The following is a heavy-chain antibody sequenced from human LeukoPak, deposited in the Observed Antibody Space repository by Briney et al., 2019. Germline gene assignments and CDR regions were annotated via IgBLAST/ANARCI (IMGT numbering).Heavy chain of an antibody. V-gene: IGHV3-21*01. D-gene: IGHD3-22*01. CDR2: ISSSSSYI. J-gene: IGHJ3*02. CDR3: ARDGYYYDSSGYYIDAFDI. CDR1: GFTFSSYS. Sequence: GGSLRLSCAASGFTFSSYSMNWVRQAPGKGLEWVSSISSSSSYIYYADSMKGRFTISRDNAKNSLYLQMNSLGAEDTAVYYCARDGYYYDSSGYYIDAFDIWGQGTMVTVSS.